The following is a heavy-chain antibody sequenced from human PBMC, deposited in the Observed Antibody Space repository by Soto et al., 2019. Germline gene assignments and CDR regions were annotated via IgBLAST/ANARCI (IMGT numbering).Heavy chain of an antibody. CDR2: INHSGST. CDR3: ARVVVGPSRPFDP. J-gene: IGHJ5*02. D-gene: IGHD1-26*01. CDR1: GGSFSGYY. Sequence: SETLSLTCAVYGGSFSGYYWSWIRQPPGKGLEWIGEINHSGSTNYNPSLKSRVTISVDTSKNQFSLKLSSVTAADTAVYYCARVVVGPSRPFDPWGQGTLVTVSS. V-gene: IGHV4-34*01.